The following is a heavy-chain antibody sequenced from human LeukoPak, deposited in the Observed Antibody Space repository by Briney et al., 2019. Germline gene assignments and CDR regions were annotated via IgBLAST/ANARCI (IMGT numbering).Heavy chain of an antibody. Sequence: GGSLRLSCAASGFTFSSYGMHWVRQAPGKVLEWVAVISYDGSNKYYADSVKGRFTISRDNSKNTLYLQMNSLRAEDTAVYYCAKDLEDLDYYGSGGFDYWGQGTLVTVSS. CDR3: AKDLEDLDYYGSGGFDY. CDR1: GFTFSSYG. D-gene: IGHD3-10*01. J-gene: IGHJ4*02. V-gene: IGHV3-30*18. CDR2: ISYDGSNK.